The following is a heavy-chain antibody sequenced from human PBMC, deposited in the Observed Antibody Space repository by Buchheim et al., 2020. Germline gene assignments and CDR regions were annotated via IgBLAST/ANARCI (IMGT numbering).Heavy chain of an antibody. CDR3: ARGYCSGGSCYVADYYYGMDV. D-gene: IGHD2-15*01. CDR1: GGSVSSGSYY. V-gene: IGHV4-61*01. CDR2: IYYSGST. J-gene: IGHJ6*02. Sequence: QVQLQESGPGLVKPSETLSLTCTVSGGSVSSGSYYWSWIRQPPGKGLEWIGYIYYSGSTNYNPSLKSRVTISVDTSKHQFSLKLSSVTAADTAVYYCARGYCSGGSCYVADYYYGMDVWGQGTT.